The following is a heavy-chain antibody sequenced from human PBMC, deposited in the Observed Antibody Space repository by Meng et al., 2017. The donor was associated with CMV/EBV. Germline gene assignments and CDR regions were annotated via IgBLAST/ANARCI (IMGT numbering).Heavy chain of an antibody. J-gene: IGHJ4*02. CDR1: SPFSNSW. Sequence: SPFSNSWLHWVRQAPGKGLVWVSRINSDGSSTSYADSVKGRFTISRDNAKNTLYLHMNSLRAEDTAVYYCARERANYYDSSGYYGYWGQGTLVTVSS. V-gene: IGHV3-74*01. CDR2: INSDGSST. D-gene: IGHD3-22*01. CDR3: ARERANYYDSSGYYGY.